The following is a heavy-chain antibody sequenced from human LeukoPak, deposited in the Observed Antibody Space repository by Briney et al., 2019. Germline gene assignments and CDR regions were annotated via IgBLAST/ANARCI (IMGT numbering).Heavy chain of an antibody. D-gene: IGHD3-22*01. V-gene: IGHV3-21*01. CDR3: ARDPGDRSGYYRSFDY. Sequence: PGGSLRLSCEASGFTFSGYWMHWVRQAPGKGLEWVSSISSSGSSIYYADSVKGRFSISRDNAKNSLSLQMHSLRAEDTALYYCARDPGDRSGYYRSFDYWGQGTLVTVSS. CDR1: GFTFSGYW. J-gene: IGHJ4*02. CDR2: ISSSGSSI.